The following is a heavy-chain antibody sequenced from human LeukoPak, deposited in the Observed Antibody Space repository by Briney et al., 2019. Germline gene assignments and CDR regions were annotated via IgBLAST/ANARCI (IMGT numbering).Heavy chain of an antibody. CDR2: ISGSGGNT. CDR1: EFTFSNYA. CDR3: AKVRGYYYGAIDY. J-gene: IGHJ4*02. D-gene: IGHD3-22*01. V-gene: IGHV3-23*01. Sequence: GGSVRLSCAASEFTFSNYAMSWVRQAPGKGLEWVSGISGSGGNTYYADSVKGRFTVSRDNSKNTLYLQMNSLRAEDTAVYYCAKVRGYYYGAIDYWGQGTLVTVSS.